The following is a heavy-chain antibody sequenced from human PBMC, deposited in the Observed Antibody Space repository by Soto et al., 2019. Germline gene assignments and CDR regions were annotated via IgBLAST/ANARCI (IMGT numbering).Heavy chain of an antibody. CDR3: ARGGPAGYYDISGYSGGVYYYYGMDV. CDR2: IIPIFGTA. J-gene: IGHJ6*02. V-gene: IGHV1-69*13. CDR1: GGTFSSYA. Sequence: GASVKVSCKASGGTFSSYAISWVRQAPGQGLEWKGGIIPIFGTANYAQKFQGRVTITADESTSTAYMELSSLRSEDTAVYYCARGGPAGYYDISGYSGGVYYYYGMDVWGQGTTVTVSS. D-gene: IGHD3-22*01.